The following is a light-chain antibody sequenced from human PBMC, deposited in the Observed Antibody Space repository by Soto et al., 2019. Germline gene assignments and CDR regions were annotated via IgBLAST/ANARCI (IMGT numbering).Light chain of an antibody. CDR1: QSVSSN. CDR2: AAS. J-gene: IGKJ1*01. Sequence: EMVMTQSPVTLSVSPGEGATLSCRASQSVSSNLAWYQHKPGQAPRLLIYAASNRATGVPARFSGRGSGTEFTPTISNLQSEDFAVYYCQQYNNWPPWTFGQGTKVDIK. CDR3: QQYNNWPPWT. V-gene: IGKV3-15*01.